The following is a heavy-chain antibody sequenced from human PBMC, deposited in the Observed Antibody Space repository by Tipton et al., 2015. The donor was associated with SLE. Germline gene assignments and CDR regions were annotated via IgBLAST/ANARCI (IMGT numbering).Heavy chain of an antibody. CDR3: ARNGAGYYSAGYFDD. V-gene: IGHV3-66*01. CDR1: AFDVSSNF. J-gene: IGHJ4*02. D-gene: IGHD3-22*01. Sequence: SLRLSCAVSAFDVSSNFMSWVRQAPGKGLEWLAVIYSSGTPQYAESVKDRFTISRDNYRNTLFLEINSLRLDDTAIYYCARNGAGYYSAGYFDDWGPGTQVSVS. CDR2: IYSSGTP.